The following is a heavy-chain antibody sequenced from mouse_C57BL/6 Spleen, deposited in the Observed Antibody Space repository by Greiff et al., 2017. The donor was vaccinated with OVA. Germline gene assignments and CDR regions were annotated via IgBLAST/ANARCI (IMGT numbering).Heavy chain of an antibody. Sequence: QVQLQQPGAELVKPGASVKMSCKASGYTFTSYWITWVKQRPGQGLEWIGDIYPGSGSTNYHEKFTSKATLTVDTSSSTAYMQISSLTSEDSAVNYCARGDYEGDYWGQGTTLTVSS. CDR2: IYPGSGST. J-gene: IGHJ2*01. CDR1: GYTFTSYW. D-gene: IGHD2-4*01. V-gene: IGHV1-55*01. CDR3: ARGDYEGDY.